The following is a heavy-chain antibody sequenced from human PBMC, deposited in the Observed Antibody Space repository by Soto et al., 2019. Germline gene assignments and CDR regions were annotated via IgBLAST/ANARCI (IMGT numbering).Heavy chain of an antibody. Sequence: GGSLRLSCAASGFNFNSYTINWVRQAPGKRLEWLSSISSSGYIFSTDSVRGRFTISRDNAKNSVYLQINSLRAEDTAVYFCARDRSGGSCYPGMDVWGQGTTVTVSS. CDR1: GFNFNSYT. CDR3: ARDRSGGSCYPGMDV. J-gene: IGHJ6*02. CDR2: ISSSGYI. D-gene: IGHD2-15*01. V-gene: IGHV3-21*01.